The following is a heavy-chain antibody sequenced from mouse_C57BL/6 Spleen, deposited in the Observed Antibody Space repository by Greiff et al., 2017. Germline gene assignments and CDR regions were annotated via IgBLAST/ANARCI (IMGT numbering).Heavy chain of an antibody. V-gene: IGHV5-9*01. CDR1: GFTFSSYS. CDR3: ATYYSNSWFAY. D-gene: IGHD2-5*01. Sequence: EVQRVESGGGLVKPGGSLKLSCAASGFTFSSYSMSWVRQTPEKRLAWVATISGGGGNTYYPDSVKGRFTISRDNAKNTLYLQMSSLRSEDTALYYCATYYSNSWFAYWGQGTLVTVSA. CDR2: ISGGGGNT. J-gene: IGHJ3*01.